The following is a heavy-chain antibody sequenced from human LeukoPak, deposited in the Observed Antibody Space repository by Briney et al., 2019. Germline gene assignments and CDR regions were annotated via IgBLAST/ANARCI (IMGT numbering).Heavy chain of an antibody. CDR3: ARDGGSGWYPLYHFDY. D-gene: IGHD6-19*01. CDR1: GFTFSDYY. V-gene: IGHV3-11*04. J-gene: IGHJ4*02. Sequence: GGSLRLSCAASGFTFSDYYMSWIRQAPGKGLEWVSHISSSGSTIYYADSVKGRFTISRDNAKNSLYLQMNSLRAEDTAVYYCARDGGSGWYPLYHFDYWGQGTLVTVSS. CDR2: ISSSGSTI.